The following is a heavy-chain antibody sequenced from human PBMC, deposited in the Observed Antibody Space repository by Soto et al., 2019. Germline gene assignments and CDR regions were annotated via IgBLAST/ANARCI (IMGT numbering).Heavy chain of an antibody. D-gene: IGHD3-16*02. J-gene: IGHJ5*02. V-gene: IGHV1-18*04. CDR2: ISASNGTT. Sequence: GSEKASGMVSGYTCTMYYINCVRRSSRQGSEWMGWISASNGTTNCAQRFQGRVTMTTDTSTSTAYMELRSLRSDDTAVYYCARGIGLAICCCYLSTVSWFDPWGQGTLVTV. CDR1: GYTCTMYY. CDR3: ARGIGLAICCCYLSTVSWFDP.